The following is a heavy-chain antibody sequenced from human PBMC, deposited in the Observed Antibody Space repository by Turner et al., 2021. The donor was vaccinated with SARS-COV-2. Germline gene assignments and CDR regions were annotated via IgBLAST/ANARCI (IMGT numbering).Heavy chain of an antibody. CDR3: ARGSVDGYGEFYDWLDH. CDR2: VNPNRGDE. V-gene: IGHV1-2*02. D-gene: IGHD4-17*01. J-gene: IGHJ5*02. Sequence: QVQLVQPGAEVKKPGASVKVSCNASGYTFSDYFIHWVRQAPGQGLEWMGWVNPNRGDEKYAQKFQGRVTMTRDTAISTAYMELSRLTSDDTAVYYCARGSVDGYGEFYDWLDHWGQGTLVTVSS. CDR1: GYTFSDYF.